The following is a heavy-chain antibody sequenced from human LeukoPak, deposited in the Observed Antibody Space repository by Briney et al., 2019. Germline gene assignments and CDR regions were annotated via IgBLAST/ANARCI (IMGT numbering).Heavy chain of an antibody. CDR1: GGSISSGGYY. CDR3: ARLAAAGRDNWFDP. V-gene: IGHV4-31*03. J-gene: IGHJ5*02. Sequence: SQTLSLTCTVSGGSISSGGYYWSWIRQHPGKGLEWIGYIYYSGSTCYNSSLKSRVTISVDTSKNQFSLKLSSVTAADTAVYYCARLAAAGRDNWFDPWGQGTLVTVSS. D-gene: IGHD6-13*01. CDR2: IYYSGST.